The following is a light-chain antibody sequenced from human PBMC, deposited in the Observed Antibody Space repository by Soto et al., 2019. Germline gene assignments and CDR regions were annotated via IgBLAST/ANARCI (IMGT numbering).Light chain of an antibody. CDR3: QQYNNWPYT. J-gene: IGKJ2*01. Sequence: EIVMTQSPATLFVSPGERATLSCRASQSITSNLAWYQQKPGQAPRLLIHGASTTATGIPARFSGSGSGTEFTLTLSSLQSEDFAIYYCQQYNNWPYTFGRGTKLEIK. CDR1: QSITSN. V-gene: IGKV3-15*01. CDR2: GAS.